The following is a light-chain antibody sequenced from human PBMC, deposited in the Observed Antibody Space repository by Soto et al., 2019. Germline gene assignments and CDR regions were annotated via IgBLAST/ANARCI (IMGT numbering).Light chain of an antibody. CDR1: QSINSG. CDR3: QQGHSWPLT. J-gene: IGKJ2*01. Sequence: EIVMTQSPATLSLSPGERTALSWRASQSINSGLAWYQQKPGQPPRLLIYGASTRATGVPARFTGSESGSEFTLTISGLQSEDFAVYYCQQGHSWPLTFGQGTRLEI. V-gene: IGKV3-15*01. CDR2: GAS.